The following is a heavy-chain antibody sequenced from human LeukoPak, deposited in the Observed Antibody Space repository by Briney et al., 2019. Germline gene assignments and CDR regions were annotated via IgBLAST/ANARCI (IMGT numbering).Heavy chain of an antibody. Sequence: GGSLRLSCAASGFTVSSNYMSWVSQAPGKGLEWVSVFYSGGSTYYADSVKGRFTISRDSSKNTLYLQMNSLRAEDTAVYYCAKSSGSHWGFDYWGQGTLVTVSS. V-gene: IGHV3-53*01. D-gene: IGHD1-26*01. CDR2: FYSGGST. CDR3: AKSSGSHWGFDY. CDR1: GFTVSSNY. J-gene: IGHJ4*02.